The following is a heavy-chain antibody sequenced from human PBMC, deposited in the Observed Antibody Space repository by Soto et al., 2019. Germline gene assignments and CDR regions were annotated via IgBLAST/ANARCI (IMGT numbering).Heavy chain of an antibody. CDR2: INDRGET. Sequence: ETLYHTCTVSGGSFRGYSWPWVRHPPGKAQEWIGEINDRGETNYNPSLKSRVTISVDTSKNQGSLNLSSVTAADTAVYYCDKSQYYYDSGTRYYYYGLDVWGQRATVTVSS. D-gene: IGHD3-22*01. J-gene: IGHJ6*02. V-gene: IGHV4-34*01. CDR1: GGSFRGYS. CDR3: DKSQYYYDSGTRYYYYGLDV.